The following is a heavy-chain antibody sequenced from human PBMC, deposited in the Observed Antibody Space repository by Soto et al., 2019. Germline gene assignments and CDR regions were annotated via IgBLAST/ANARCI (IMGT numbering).Heavy chain of an antibody. Sequence: SETLSLTCSVSGGSITSYYWGWIRRPPGKGLEWIGYISYSGSTNYNPSLKSRVTISAATSKNQFSLRLNSVTAADTAVYYCARSNDYGDSLTYFDYWGQGTLVTVSS. CDR2: ISYSGST. CDR3: ARSNDYGDSLTYFDY. CDR1: GGSITSYY. V-gene: IGHV4-59*01. D-gene: IGHD4-17*01. J-gene: IGHJ4*02.